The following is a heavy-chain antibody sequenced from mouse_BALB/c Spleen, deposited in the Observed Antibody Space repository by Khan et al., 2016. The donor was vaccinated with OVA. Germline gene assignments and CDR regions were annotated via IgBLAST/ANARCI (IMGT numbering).Heavy chain of an antibody. CDR1: GFTFSSYS. V-gene: IGHV5-6*01. Sequence: EVELVESGGDLVKPGGSLKLSCAASGFTFSSYSMSWVRQIPGKRLEWVATISSGGDYTYYPDSVKGRVTISRDNAKNTLYLQMSSLKSEDTAMYYCASHLTGSFAYWGQGTLVTVSA. D-gene: IGHD4-1*01. CDR2: ISSGGDYT. J-gene: IGHJ3*01. CDR3: ASHLTGSFAY.